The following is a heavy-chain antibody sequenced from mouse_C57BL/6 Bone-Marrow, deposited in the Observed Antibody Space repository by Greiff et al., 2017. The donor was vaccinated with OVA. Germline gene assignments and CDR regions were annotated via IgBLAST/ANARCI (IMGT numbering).Heavy chain of an antibody. V-gene: IGHV1-75*01. D-gene: IGHD2-4*01. CDR1: GYTFTDYY. CDR2: IFPGSGST. J-gene: IGHJ4*01. Sequence: QVQLKESGPELVKPGASVKISCKASGYTFTDYYINWVKQRPGQGLEWIGWIFPGSGSTYYNEKFKGKATLTVDKSSSTAYMLLSSLTSEDSAVYFCARRITTRYYAMDYWGQGTSVTVSS. CDR3: ARRITTRYYAMDY.